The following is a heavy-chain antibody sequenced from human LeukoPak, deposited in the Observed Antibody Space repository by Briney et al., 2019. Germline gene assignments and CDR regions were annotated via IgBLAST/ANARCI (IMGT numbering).Heavy chain of an antibody. V-gene: IGHV3-23*01. D-gene: IGHD6-19*01. CDR2: ISGTGDST. CDR1: GFTFSSYA. J-gene: IGHJ4*02. Sequence: GGSLRLSCAASGFTFSSYAMSWVRQAPGKGLEWVSGISGTGDSTYYADSVKGRFTISRDNSKNTLYLQMNSLRAGDTAVYYCAKMPVSYSSGWSTFDYWGQGNLVTVSS. CDR3: AKMPVSYSSGWSTFDY.